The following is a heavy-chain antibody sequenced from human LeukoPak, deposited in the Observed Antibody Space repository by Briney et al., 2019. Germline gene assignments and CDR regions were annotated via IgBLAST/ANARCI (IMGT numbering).Heavy chain of an antibody. V-gene: IGHV4-30-4*01. D-gene: IGHD3-22*01. CDR1: GGSLSNSDSF. J-gene: IGHJ3*02. CDR2: IYDSGNI. Sequence: KSSETLSLTCTVSGGSLSNSDSFWSWIRQPPGKGLEWIGYIYDSGNIYYNPSLMGRVTMSVDTSKNQFSLQLSSVTAADTAVYYCARAPDYDSSGDAFDIWGQGTMVTVSS. CDR3: ARAPDYDSSGDAFDI.